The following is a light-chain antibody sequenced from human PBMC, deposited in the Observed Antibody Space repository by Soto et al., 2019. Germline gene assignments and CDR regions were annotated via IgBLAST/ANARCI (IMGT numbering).Light chain of an antibody. CDR3: QQRSDWPWT. CDR1: QTLSSSH. V-gene: IGKV3D-20*02. CDR2: DSS. J-gene: IGKJ1*01. Sequence: EIVLTQSPGTLYLSPGERATLSCRASQTLSSSHLAWYQQKPGQAPRLLIYDSSNRAAGIPARFSGSGSGTDLTLTVSSLEPEDFVVYYCQQRSDWPWTFGQGTKVDI.